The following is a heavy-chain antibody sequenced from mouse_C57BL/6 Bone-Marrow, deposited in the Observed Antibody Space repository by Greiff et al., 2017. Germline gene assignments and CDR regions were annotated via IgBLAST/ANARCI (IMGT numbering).Heavy chain of an antibody. V-gene: IGHV1-69*01. CDR2: IDPSDSYT. CDR3: ARRGQLGFAY. CDR1: GYTFTSYW. J-gene: IGHJ3*01. D-gene: IGHD4-1*02. Sequence: QVQLQQPGAELVMPGASVKLSCKASGYTFTSYWMHWVKQRPGQGLEWIGEIDPSDSYTNYNQKFKGKSTLTVDKSSSTAYMQLSSLTSEDSAVYYCARRGQLGFAYWGQGTLVTVSA.